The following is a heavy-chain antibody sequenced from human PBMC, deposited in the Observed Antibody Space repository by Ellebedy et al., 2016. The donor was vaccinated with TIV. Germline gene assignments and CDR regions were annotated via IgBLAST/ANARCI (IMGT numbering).Heavy chain of an antibody. Sequence: SETLSLTCTVSGDSISRSSYYWAWIRRPPGKGLEWIASIYYSGFTYYNPSLKSRVTISVDTSKSQFSLKLSSVTAADTAVYYCARSLLIFSFDKCYFDLWGRGTLVTVSS. CDR2: IYYSGFT. CDR1: GDSISRSSYY. D-gene: IGHD3/OR15-3a*01. V-gene: IGHV4-39*01. CDR3: ARSLLIFSFDKCYFDL. J-gene: IGHJ2*01.